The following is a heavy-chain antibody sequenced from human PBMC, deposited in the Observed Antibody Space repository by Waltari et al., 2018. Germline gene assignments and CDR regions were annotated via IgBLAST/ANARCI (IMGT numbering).Heavy chain of an antibody. Sequence: QVQLQESGPGLVKPSETLSLTCTVSGGSISSYYWSWIRQPPGKGLEWIGYIYYSGSTNYNPSLKSRVTISVDTSKNQFSLKLGSVTAADTAVYYCARAGRYYDFWSGGWFDPWGQGTLVTVSS. J-gene: IGHJ5*02. D-gene: IGHD3-3*01. CDR3: ARAGRYYDFWSGGWFDP. V-gene: IGHV4-59*01. CDR1: GGSISSYY. CDR2: IYYSGST.